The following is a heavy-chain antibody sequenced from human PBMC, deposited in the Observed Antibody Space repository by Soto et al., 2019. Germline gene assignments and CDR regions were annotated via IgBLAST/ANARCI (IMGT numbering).Heavy chain of an antibody. CDR1: GFTFSTYA. CDR3: ARSQSGYSYGLGYYYNMDV. D-gene: IGHD5-18*01. CDR2: ISDDATNK. Sequence: GGSLRLSCAASGFTFSTYAMHWVRQAPGKGLERVAVISDDATNKYYADFVKGRFTISRDNSKNTLYLQMNNLRVEDTATYYCARSQSGYSYGLGYYYNMDVWGQGTTVTVSS. V-gene: IGHV3-30-3*01. J-gene: IGHJ6*02.